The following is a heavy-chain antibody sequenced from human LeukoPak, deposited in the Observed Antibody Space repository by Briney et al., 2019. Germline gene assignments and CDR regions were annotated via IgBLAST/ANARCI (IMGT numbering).Heavy chain of an antibody. CDR1: GGSISSSNW. D-gene: IGHD3-3*01. Sequence: SETLSLTCAVSGGSISSSNWWSWVRQPPGKGLEWIGEIYHSGSTNYNPSLKSRVTISVDKSKNQFSLKLSSVTAADTAVYYCARGNDFWSGYYHLRWFDPWGQGTLVTVSS. CDR3: ARGNDFWSGYYHLRWFDP. J-gene: IGHJ5*02. CDR2: IYHSGST. V-gene: IGHV4-4*02.